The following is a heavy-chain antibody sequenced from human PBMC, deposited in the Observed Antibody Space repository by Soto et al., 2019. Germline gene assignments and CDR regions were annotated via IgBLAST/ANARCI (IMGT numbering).Heavy chain of an antibody. D-gene: IGHD3-22*01. J-gene: IGHJ4*02. V-gene: IGHV3-72*01. CDR1: GFTFSDHY. CDR2: IKKKVNSYTT. Sequence: EVQLVESGGGLVQPGGSLRLSCAASGFTFSDHYMDWVRQAPGKGLEWVGRIKKKVNSYTTEYAASVKGRFTISRDDSKNSMYLQMNSLKTDDTAVYYCVRVSEVGYNFDYWGQGTLVTVSS. CDR3: VRVSEVGYNFDY.